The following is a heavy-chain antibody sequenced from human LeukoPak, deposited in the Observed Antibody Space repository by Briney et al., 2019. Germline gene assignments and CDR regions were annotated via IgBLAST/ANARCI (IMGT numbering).Heavy chain of an antibody. CDR2: IIPIFGTA. D-gene: IGHD3-22*01. Sequence: SMTVSCTASGGTFSSYAISWVRQAPGQGLEWMGGIIPIFGTANYAQKFQGRVTITADESTSTAYMELSSLRSEDTAVYYCARSQYYYDSSGYYNTLYYFDYWGQGTLVTVSS. CDR3: ARSQYYYDSSGYYNTLYYFDY. CDR1: GGTFSSYA. V-gene: IGHV1-69*13. J-gene: IGHJ4*02.